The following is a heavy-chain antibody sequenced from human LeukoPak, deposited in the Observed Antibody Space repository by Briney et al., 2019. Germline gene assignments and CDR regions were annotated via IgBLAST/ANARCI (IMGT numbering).Heavy chain of an antibody. CDR1: GGSISSSGYY. CDR2: ISSGGST. Sequence: SETLSLTCTVSGGSISSSGYYWGWIRQPPGKGLEWIGSISSGGSTHYTPSLKSRVTISVEKSKNQFFLKLSSVTAADTAVYYCARRSYDGSGYYYVDYWGQGTLATVSS. D-gene: IGHD3-22*01. CDR3: ARRSYDGSGYYYVDY. J-gene: IGHJ4*02. V-gene: IGHV4-39*01.